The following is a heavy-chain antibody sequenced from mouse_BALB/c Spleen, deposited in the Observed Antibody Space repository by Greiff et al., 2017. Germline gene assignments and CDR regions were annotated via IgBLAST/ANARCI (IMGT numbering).Heavy chain of an antibody. CDR1: GFTFSSYG. V-gene: IGHV5-6-3*01. Sequence: EVQLVESGGGLVQPGGSLKLSCAASGFTFSSYGMSWVRQTPDKRLELVATINSNGGSTYYPDSVKGRFTISRDHAKNTLYLQMSSLKSEDTAMYYCARDGSYYYGSSYDYFDYWGQGTTLTVSS. J-gene: IGHJ2*01. D-gene: IGHD1-1*01. CDR3: ARDGSYYYGSSYDYFDY. CDR2: INSNGGST.